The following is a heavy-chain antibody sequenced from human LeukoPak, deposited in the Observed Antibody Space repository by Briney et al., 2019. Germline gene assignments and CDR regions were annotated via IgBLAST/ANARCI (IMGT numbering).Heavy chain of an antibody. CDR1: GFTFRSYG. V-gene: IGHV3-30*02. D-gene: IGHD3-22*01. J-gene: IGHJ4*02. CDR2: IRYDGSNK. CDR3: AKGSIYDSSASFDY. Sequence: PGGSLRLSCAASGFTFRSYGMHWVRQAPGKGLEWVAFIRYDGSNKYHADSVKVRFTISRDNSKNTLYLQMNSLRAEDTAVYYCAKGSIYDSSASFDYWGQGTLVTVSS.